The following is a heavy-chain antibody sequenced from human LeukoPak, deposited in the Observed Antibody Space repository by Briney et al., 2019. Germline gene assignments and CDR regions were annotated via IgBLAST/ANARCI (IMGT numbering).Heavy chain of an antibody. D-gene: IGHD2-2*01. CDR3: ARGPYYCSSTSCSYNWFDP. CDR2: IYSGGGT. J-gene: IGHJ5*02. Sequence: GGSLRLSCAASGFTVSSNYMSWVRQAPGKGLEWVSVIYSGGGTYYADSVKGRFTVSRDNSKNTLYLQMNSLRAEDTAVYYCARGPYYCSSTSCSYNWFDPWGQGTLVTVSS. V-gene: IGHV3-53*01. CDR1: GFTVSSNY.